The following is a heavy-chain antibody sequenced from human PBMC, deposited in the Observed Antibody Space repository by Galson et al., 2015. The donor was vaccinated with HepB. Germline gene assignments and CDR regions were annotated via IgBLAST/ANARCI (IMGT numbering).Heavy chain of an antibody. CDR2: IKSNSHGGTA. CDR1: GFTFGEYA. V-gene: IGHV3-49*04. Sequence: SLRLSCAASGFTFGEYAMNWVRQAPGKGLEWVGFIKSNSHGGTAEYAASVKGRFTISRDDSKSIAYLEMNTLETEDTAVYYCSRGRSENGCNFGYWGQGTLVTVSS. D-gene: IGHD5-24*01. J-gene: IGHJ4*02. CDR3: SRGRSENGCNFGY.